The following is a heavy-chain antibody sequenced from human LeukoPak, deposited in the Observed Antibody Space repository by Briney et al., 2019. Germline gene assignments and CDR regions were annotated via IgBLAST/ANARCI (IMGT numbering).Heavy chain of an antibody. CDR3: AKDILTGYYAPFDY. J-gene: IGHJ4*02. CDR2: ISGSVGST. V-gene: IGHV3-23*01. D-gene: IGHD3-9*01. Sequence: VGSLRLSCAASGFTFNNYAMSWVRQAPGKGLEWVSVISGSVGSTYYADSVKGRFTISRDNSKNTLYLQMNSLRAEDTAVYFCAKDILTGYYAPFDYWGQGTLVTVSS. CDR1: GFTFNNYA.